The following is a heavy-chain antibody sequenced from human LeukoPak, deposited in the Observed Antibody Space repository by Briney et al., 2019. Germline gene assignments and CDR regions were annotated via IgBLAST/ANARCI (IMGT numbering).Heavy chain of an antibody. V-gene: IGHV1-69*05. CDR3: ATGFVGATGAFDI. CDR1: GGTFSSYA. J-gene: IGHJ3*02. D-gene: IGHD1-26*01. CDR2: IIPIFGTA. Sequence: SVKVSCKASGGTFSSYAISWVRQAPGQGLEWMGGIIPIFGTANYAQKFQGRVTITTDESTSTAYMELSSLRSEGTAVYYCATGFVGATGAFDIWGQGTMVTVSS.